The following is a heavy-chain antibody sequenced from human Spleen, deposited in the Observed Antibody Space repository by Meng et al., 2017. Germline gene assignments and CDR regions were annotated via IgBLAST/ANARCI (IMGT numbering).Heavy chain of an antibody. CDR3: ARETLYYADYGYCDY. CDR1: GFTFSSYG. V-gene: IGHV3-33*01. Sequence: GESLKISCAASGFTFSSYGMHWVRQAPGKGLEWVAIIWRDENNKNYADSVKGRFTISRDNSNNTLYLQMNSLRAEDTAVYYCARETLYYADYGYCDYWGQGTLVTVSS. CDR2: IWRDENNK. D-gene: IGHD4-17*01. J-gene: IGHJ4*02.